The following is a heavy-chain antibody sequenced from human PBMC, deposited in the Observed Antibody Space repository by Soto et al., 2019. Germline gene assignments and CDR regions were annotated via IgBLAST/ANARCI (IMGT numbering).Heavy chain of an antibody. V-gene: IGHV5-51*01. D-gene: IGHD3-10*01. CDR1: GYKVSTWHNFTSYW. Sequence: GESLKISCMGSGYKVSTWHNFTSYWIAWVRQMPGEGLEWMGIIYPGDSDTRYSPSFQGQVTISADKSINSVYLQWSSLKASDTATYYCARHLRVRGIIRQGPFDSWGQGTLVTVSS. J-gene: IGHJ4*02. CDR3: ARHLRVRGIIRQGPFDS. CDR2: IYPGDSDT.